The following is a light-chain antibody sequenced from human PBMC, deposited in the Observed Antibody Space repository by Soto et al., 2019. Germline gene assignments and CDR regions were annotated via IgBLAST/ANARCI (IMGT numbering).Light chain of an antibody. V-gene: IGLV2-11*01. CDR1: SSDVGAYTY. CDR3: FSFTTTSTHV. CDR2: DVT. J-gene: IGLJ1*01. Sequence: QSALTQPRSVSGSPGQSVTISCTGTSSDVGAYTYVSWFQQHPGKAPKLIIYDVTKRPSGVPHHFSGSKSGNTASLTISGLQVEDEAEYFCFSFTTTSTHVFGTGTKVTVL.